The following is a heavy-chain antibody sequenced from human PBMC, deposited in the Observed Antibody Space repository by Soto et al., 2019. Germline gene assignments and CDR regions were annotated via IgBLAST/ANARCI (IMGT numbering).Heavy chain of an antibody. V-gene: IGHV4-34*01. D-gene: IGHD6-13*01. CDR1: GGSFSCYY. CDR3: ARASAAGYDY. J-gene: IGHJ4*02. Sequence: SETLSLTCAVYGGSFSCYYWSWIRQPPGKGLEWIGEINHSGSTNYNPSLKSRVTISVDTSKNQFSLKLSSVTAADTAVYYCARASAAGYDYWGQGTLVTVSS. CDR2: INHSGST.